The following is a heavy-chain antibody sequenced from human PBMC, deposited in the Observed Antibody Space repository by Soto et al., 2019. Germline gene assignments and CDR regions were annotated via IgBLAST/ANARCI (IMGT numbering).Heavy chain of an antibody. CDR1: GYTFTSYY. CDR2: INPSGGST. V-gene: IGHV1-46*03. CDR3: ARDRGVGTDFWSGYPYYYYYMDV. Sequence: ASVKVSCKASGYTFTSYYMHWVRQAPGQGLEWMGIINPSGGSTSYAQKFQGRVTMTRDTSTSTVYMELSSLRSEDTAVYYCARDRGVGTDFWSGYPYYYYYMDVWGKGTTVTVSS. D-gene: IGHD3-3*01. J-gene: IGHJ6*03.